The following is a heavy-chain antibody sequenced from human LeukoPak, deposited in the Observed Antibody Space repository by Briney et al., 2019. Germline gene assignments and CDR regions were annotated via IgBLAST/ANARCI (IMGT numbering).Heavy chain of an antibody. CDR3: ARESRYSSSWHFDY. Sequence: SVEVSCTASGGTFSSYAISWVRQAPGQGLEWMGGIIPIFGTANYAQKFQGRVTITADESTSTAYMELSSLRSEDTAVYYCARESRYSSSWHFDYWGQGTLVTVSS. CDR2: IIPIFGTA. V-gene: IGHV1-69*13. J-gene: IGHJ4*02. CDR1: GGTFSSYA. D-gene: IGHD6-13*01.